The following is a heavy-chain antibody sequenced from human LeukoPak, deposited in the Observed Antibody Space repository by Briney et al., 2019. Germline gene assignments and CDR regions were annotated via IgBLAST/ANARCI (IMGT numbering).Heavy chain of an antibody. J-gene: IGHJ3*02. D-gene: IGHD3-10*01. CDR1: GGTFSSYA. V-gene: IGHV1-69*04. CDR2: IIPILGIA. Sequence: GASVKVSCKASGGTFSSYAISWVRQAPGQGLEWMGRIIPILGIANYAQKFQDRVTITADKSTSTAYMELSSLRSEDTAVYYCARGAESWFGVKDALYMWGQGTSVTVSS. CDR3: ARGAESWFGVKDALYM.